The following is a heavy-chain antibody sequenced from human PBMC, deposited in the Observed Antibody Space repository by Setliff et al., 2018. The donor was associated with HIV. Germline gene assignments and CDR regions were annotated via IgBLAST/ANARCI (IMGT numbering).Heavy chain of an antibody. D-gene: IGHD3-10*01. CDR3: AKRYGTFGDLEGMDV. CDR2: ISSSSSYI. CDR1: GFTFSTYS. Sequence: GGSLRLSCAASGFTFSTYSMNWVRQAPGKGLEWVSSISSSSSYIYYADSVKGRFTISRDNAKNSLYLQMSSLRTEDTAVYYCAKRYGTFGDLEGMDVWGQGTTVTVSS. V-gene: IGHV3-21*04. J-gene: IGHJ6*02.